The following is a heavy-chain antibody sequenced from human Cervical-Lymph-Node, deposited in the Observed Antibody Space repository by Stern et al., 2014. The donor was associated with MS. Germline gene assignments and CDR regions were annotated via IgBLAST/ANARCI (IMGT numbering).Heavy chain of an antibody. D-gene: IGHD4-17*01. CDR3: ARHALSVARRSRGSTVTDAFDI. V-gene: IGHV5-51*01. J-gene: IGHJ3*02. Sequence: EVQLVQSGVEVKKPGESLKISCKGSGQGYNFTSSWIGWGRQTRGKGLEWMGIIYAGVSDTRYSPFFQGHVTISADKSISTAYLQWNSLKASDTAMYYCARHALSVARRSRGSTVTDAFDIWGQGTMVTVSS. CDR1: GQGYNFTSSW. CDR2: IYAGVSDT.